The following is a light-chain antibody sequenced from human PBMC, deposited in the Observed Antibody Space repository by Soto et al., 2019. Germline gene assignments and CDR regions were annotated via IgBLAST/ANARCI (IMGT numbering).Light chain of an antibody. CDR3: CSYAGVSTFGV. V-gene: IGLV2-23*01. Sequence: QSALTQPASVSGSPGQSITISCTGSSSDVGGYNLVSWYQQHPGKAPKLIIYEGSKRPSGVSNRFSGSKSGNTASLTISGLQAEDEADYHCCSYAGVSTFGVFGGGTQLTVL. J-gene: IGLJ3*02. CDR1: SSDVGGYNL. CDR2: EGS.